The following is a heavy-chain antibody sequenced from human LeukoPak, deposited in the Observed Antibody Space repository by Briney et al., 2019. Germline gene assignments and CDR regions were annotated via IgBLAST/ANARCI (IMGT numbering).Heavy chain of an antibody. CDR2: IYYSGST. J-gene: IGHJ4*02. Sequence: SETLSLTCTDSGGSISSYYWSWIRQPPGKGLEWIGYIYYSGSTNYNPSLKSRVTISVDTSKNQFSLKLSSVTAADTAVYYCARIGLLWFGESPYYFDYWGQGTLVTVSS. CDR3: ARIGLLWFGESPYYFDY. D-gene: IGHD3-10*01. V-gene: IGHV4-59*08. CDR1: GGSISSYY.